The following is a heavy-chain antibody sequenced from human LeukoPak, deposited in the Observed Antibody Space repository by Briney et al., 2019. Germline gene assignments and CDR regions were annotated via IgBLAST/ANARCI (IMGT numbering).Heavy chain of an antibody. D-gene: IGHD1-26*01. J-gene: IGHJ3*02. CDR3: ARERGSGSYEGLDAFEI. Sequence: ASLKVSCMASGYSFTNYGITWVRQAPGQGPEWMGWISSYNGYTKYAQKFQGRVTMTTDRFTNTAYVELRSLRSEDTAVYYCARERGSGSYEGLDAFEIWGQGTMVTVSS. CDR2: ISSYNGYT. V-gene: IGHV1-18*01. CDR1: GYSFTNYG.